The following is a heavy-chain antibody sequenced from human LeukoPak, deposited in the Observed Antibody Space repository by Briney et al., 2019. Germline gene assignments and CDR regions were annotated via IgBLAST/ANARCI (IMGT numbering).Heavy chain of an antibody. Sequence: SETLSLTCTVSGGSISSSSYYWGWIRQPPGKGLEWIGEIYHSGSTNYNPSLKSRVTISVDKSKNQFSLKLSSVTAADTAVYYCARVDYWGQGTLVTVSS. CDR1: GGSISSSSYY. CDR3: ARVDY. V-gene: IGHV4-39*07. J-gene: IGHJ4*02. CDR2: IYHSGST.